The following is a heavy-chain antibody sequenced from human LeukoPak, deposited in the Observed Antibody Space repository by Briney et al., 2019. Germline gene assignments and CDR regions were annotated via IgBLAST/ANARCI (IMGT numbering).Heavy chain of an antibody. D-gene: IGHD1-26*01. CDR3: ARDPYSGAYGDSYYYYMDL. Sequence: GGSLRLSCAASGFTFSSYWMSWVRQAPGKGLEWVANIKQDGRETYHVDSVKGRFTISRDNAKNSLYLQMNSLRAEDTAVYYCARDPYSGAYGDSYYYYMDLWGQGTTVTISS. CDR2: IKQDGRET. V-gene: IGHV3-7*01. J-gene: IGHJ6*03. CDR1: GFTFSSYW.